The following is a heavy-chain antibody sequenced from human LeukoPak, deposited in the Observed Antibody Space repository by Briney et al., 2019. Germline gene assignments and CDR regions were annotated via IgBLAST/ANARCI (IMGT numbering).Heavy chain of an antibody. CDR1: GFTFSSYA. CDR3: ARDIGKGSGSYSYAFDI. Sequence: GRSLRLSCAASGFTFSSYAMHWVRQAPGKGLEWVAVISYDGSNKYYADSVKGRFTISRDNSKNTLYLQMNSLRAEDTAVYYCARDIGKGSGSYSYAFDIWGQGTMVTVSS. D-gene: IGHD3-10*01. V-gene: IGHV3-30-3*01. CDR2: ISYDGSNK. J-gene: IGHJ3*02.